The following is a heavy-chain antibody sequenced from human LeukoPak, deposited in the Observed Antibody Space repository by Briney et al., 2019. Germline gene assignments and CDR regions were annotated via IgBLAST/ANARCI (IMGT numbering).Heavy chain of an antibody. CDR2: INHNGNVN. J-gene: IGHJ6*02. V-gene: IGHV3-7*01. D-gene: IGHD2-21*02. CDR1: GFTFTTYW. Sequence: GGSLRLSCAASGFTFTTYWMNWARQAPGKGLEWVASINHNGNVNYYVDSVKGRFTISRDNAKNSLYLQMNSLRAEDTAVYYCARYCGGDCYGMDVWGQGTTVTVS. CDR3: ARYCGGDCYGMDV.